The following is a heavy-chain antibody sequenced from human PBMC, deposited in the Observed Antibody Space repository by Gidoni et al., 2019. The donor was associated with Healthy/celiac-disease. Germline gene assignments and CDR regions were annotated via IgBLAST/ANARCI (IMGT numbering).Heavy chain of an antibody. CDR2: ISSSSSYT. V-gene: IGHV3-11*06. J-gene: IGHJ4*02. CDR3: ASWYYGSGNWDPEIY. CDR1: GFTFIDYY. D-gene: IGHD3-10*01. Sequence: QVQLVESGGGLVKPGGSLRLSCAASGFTFIDYYMSWIRQAPGKGLEWVSYISSSSSYTNYADSVKGRFTISRDNAKNSLYLQMNSLRAEDTAVYYCASWYYGSGNWDPEIYWGQGTLVTVSS.